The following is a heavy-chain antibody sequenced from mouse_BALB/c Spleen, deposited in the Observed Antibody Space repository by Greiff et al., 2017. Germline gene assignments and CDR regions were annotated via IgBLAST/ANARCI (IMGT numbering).Heavy chain of an antibody. CDR1: GFSLTSYG. CDR2: IWSGGST. J-gene: IGHJ4*01. V-gene: IGHV2-4-1*01. Sequence: QVQLKQSGPGLVQPSQSLSITCTVSGFSLTSYGVHWVRQSPGKGLEWLGVIWSGGSTDYNAAFISRLSISKDNSKRQVFFKMNSLQADDTAIYYCANYGNYGDYARDFGGQETSLTVSS. CDR3: ANYGNYGDYARDF. D-gene: IGHD2-1*01.